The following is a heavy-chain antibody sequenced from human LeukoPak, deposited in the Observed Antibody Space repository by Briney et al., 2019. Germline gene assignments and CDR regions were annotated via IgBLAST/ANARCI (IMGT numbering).Heavy chain of an antibody. J-gene: IGHJ4*02. CDR2: ISYDGSKK. CDR1: GDTFSSYG. V-gene: IGHV3-30*18. CDR3: AKDQYYYGSGSYSHYFDY. Sequence: PGRALRLSCAVSGDTFSSYGMQWVRQAPGKGLEWVAVISYDGSKKFYAESVKGGFTISRDNSKTTLYLQMNSLRAEDTSVYYCAKDQYYYGSGSYSHYFDYWGQGTLVTVSS. D-gene: IGHD3-10*01.